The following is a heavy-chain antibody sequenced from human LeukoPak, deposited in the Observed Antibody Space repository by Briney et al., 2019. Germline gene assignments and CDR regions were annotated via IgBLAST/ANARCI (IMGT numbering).Heavy chain of an antibody. CDR2: ISSGGNII. J-gene: IGHJ1*01. D-gene: IGHD3-16*01. CDR1: GFTFRRYE. Sequence: PGGSLRLSCAASGFTFRRYEMNWVRQAPGKGLEWIAYISSGGNIIYYSDSVKGRFTISRDNANSSLYLQMNSLSAEDTAVYYCARESSSDNDDYDHNPEYLQHWGQGTLVTVSS. CDR3: ARESSSDNDDYDHNPEYLQH. V-gene: IGHV3-48*03.